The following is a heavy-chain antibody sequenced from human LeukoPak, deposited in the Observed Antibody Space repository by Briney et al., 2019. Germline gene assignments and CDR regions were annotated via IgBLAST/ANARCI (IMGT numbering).Heavy chain of an antibody. CDR3: ARGYCSGTSCSWFDP. J-gene: IGHJ5*02. Sequence: ASVKVSCKASGGTFSGYTISWVRQAPGQGLEWLGGIIPIFGTANYAQKFQGRVTITADKSTSTVYMELSSLRSEDTAVYCCARGYCSGTSCSWFDPWGQGTLVTVSS. V-gene: IGHV1-69*06. CDR2: IIPIFGTA. CDR1: GGTFSGYT. D-gene: IGHD2-2*01.